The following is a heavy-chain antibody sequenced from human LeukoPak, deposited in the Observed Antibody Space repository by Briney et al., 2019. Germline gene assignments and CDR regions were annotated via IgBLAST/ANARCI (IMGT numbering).Heavy chain of an antibody. CDR1: GGSINYY. CDR2: ITSSGYT. V-gene: IGHV4-59*01. CDR3: ARDFGYSTAGDHYYGMDV. J-gene: IGHJ6*02. Sequence: SETLSLTCTVSGGSINYYWSWIRQSPGKGLEWIGYITSSGYTNYNPSLRSRVTISLDTSKMQFSLRLSSVTAADTAVYYCARDFGYSTAGDHYYGMDVWGQGTTVSVSS. D-gene: IGHD5-12*01.